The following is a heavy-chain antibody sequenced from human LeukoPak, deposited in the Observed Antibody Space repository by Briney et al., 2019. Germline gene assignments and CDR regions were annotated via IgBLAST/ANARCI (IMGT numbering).Heavy chain of an antibody. CDR1: GFTFSSYA. CDR3: AKDTSIGKYCTNGVCSPFDY. Sequence: GGSLRLSCAGSGFTFSSYAMSWVRQAPGQGLEWVSVISDSGDYTSYADSVRGRFTISRDNSRNTLYLQMVSLRPEDTAVYYCAKDTSIGKYCTNGVCSPFDYWGQGTLVTVSS. V-gene: IGHV3-23*01. D-gene: IGHD2-8*01. J-gene: IGHJ4*02. CDR2: ISDSGDYT.